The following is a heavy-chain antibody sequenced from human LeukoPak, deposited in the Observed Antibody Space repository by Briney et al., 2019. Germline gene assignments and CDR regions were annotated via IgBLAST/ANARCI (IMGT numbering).Heavy chain of an antibody. Sequence: GESLEISCKGSGYSFPGYWISWVRQMPGKGLEWMGRIDPVDSYTNYSPSFQGHVNISADKSINTAYLQWSSLKASDSAIYYCARHHAIAAAGAFDYWGQGTLVTVSS. V-gene: IGHV5-10-1*01. J-gene: IGHJ4*02. CDR1: GYSFPGYW. CDR3: ARHHAIAAAGAFDY. CDR2: IDPVDSYT. D-gene: IGHD6-13*01.